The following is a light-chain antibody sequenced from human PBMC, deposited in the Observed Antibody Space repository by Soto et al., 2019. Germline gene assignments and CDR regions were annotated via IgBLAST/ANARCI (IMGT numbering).Light chain of an antibody. CDR1: QHINSD. CDR2: DAS. CDR3: QQRNMWPRT. Sequence: EIVLTQSPATLSLSPGERATLSCRASQHINSDLAWYQQRPGQAPRLLIYDASNRAPGIPARFGGSGSGSDFTLSISSLGPEDFAVYYCQQRNMWPRTFGQGTRVEIK. J-gene: IGKJ1*01. V-gene: IGKV3-11*01.